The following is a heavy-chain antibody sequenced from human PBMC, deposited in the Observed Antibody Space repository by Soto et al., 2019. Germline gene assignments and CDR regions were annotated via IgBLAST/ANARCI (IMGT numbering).Heavy chain of an antibody. V-gene: IGHV3-33*01. CDR2: IWYDGSNK. Sequence: GGALRLSCAASGFTFSSYGMHWVRQAPGKGLEWVAVIWYDGSNKYYADSVKGRFTISRDNSKNTLYLQMNSLRAEDTAVYSCARDRVATRGPYYYYGMDAWGQGTTVTGSS. D-gene: IGHD5-12*01. J-gene: IGHJ6*01. CDR1: GFTFSSYG. CDR3: ARDRVATRGPYYYYGMDA.